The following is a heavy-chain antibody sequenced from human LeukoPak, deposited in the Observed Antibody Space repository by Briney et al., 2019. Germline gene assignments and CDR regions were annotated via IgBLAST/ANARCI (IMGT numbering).Heavy chain of an antibody. CDR1: GASISGSSYY. CDR3: VRYSSSSSFDY. Sequence: SETLSLTCTVSGASISGSSYYWGWIRQPPWKGLEWIGTIYYNGRTYFNPSLKSRVTISVDTSKNQFSLKLSSMTAADTAVYYCVRYSSSSSFDYWGQGTLVTVSS. CDR2: IYYNGRT. D-gene: IGHD6-6*01. V-gene: IGHV4-39*01. J-gene: IGHJ4*02.